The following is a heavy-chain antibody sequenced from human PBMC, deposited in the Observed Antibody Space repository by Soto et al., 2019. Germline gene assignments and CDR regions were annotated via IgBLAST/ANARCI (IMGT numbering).Heavy chain of an antibody. V-gene: IGHV3-30*04. CDR3: VRKWGTYSSASLDF. Sequence: QLVESGGGVVQPGGSLRLSCATSGFSFTHYTINWVRQAPGKGLEWVAVMSYDGTNENYADSVKGRFTISRDNSKTTVYLQMNSLTPEDTALYYCVRKWGTYSSASLDFWGLGTLVTVSS. D-gene: IGHD6-19*01. J-gene: IGHJ4*02. CDR2: MSYDGTNE. CDR1: GFSFTHYT.